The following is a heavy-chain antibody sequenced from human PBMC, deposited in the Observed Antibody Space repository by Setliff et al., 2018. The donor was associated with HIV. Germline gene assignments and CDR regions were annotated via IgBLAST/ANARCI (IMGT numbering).Heavy chain of an antibody. V-gene: IGHV4-38-2*02. Sequence: SETLSLTCTVSGQFISDGYYGGWIRQPPGKGLEWIGSIYHSGSTYYNPSLKSRVTISVDTSKNQFSLKLSSVTAADTAVYYCARAMRGVVVTNMYYYYGMDVWGQGTTVTVSS. CDR3: ARAMRGVVVTNMYYYYGMDV. CDR2: IYHSGST. J-gene: IGHJ6*02. CDR1: GQFISDGYY. D-gene: IGHD2-21*02.